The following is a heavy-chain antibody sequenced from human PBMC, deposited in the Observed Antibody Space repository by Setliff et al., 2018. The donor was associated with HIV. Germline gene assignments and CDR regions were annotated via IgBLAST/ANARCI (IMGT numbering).Heavy chain of an antibody. V-gene: IGHV4-59*12. J-gene: IGHJ4*02. CDR1: SGSISTYY. Sequence: SETLSLTCTVSSGSISTYYWTWIRQPPGKGLEYIGYIYYTGSTDYNPSLNGRVTISIDMSKSQFSLKLTSVTADDTGIYYCARGPPFAFWGQGLLVTVSS. CDR2: IYYTGST. CDR3: ARGPPFAF.